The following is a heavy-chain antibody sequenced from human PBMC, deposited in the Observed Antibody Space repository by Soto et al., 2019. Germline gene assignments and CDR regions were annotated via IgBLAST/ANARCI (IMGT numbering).Heavy chain of an antibody. J-gene: IGHJ2*01. D-gene: IGHD3-16*02. Sequence: GGSLRLSCAASGFPSSTYALNWVRQAPGKGPEWVSTISESGHHTHYADSVKGRFTISRDKSKNTLSLQMNSLRVDDTAIYYCTRSDGCGGGACYTGTYYYFDVWGRGTLVTVSS. CDR3: TRSDGCGGGACYTGTYYYFDV. CDR2: ISESGHHT. V-gene: IGHV3-23*01. CDR1: GFPSSTYA.